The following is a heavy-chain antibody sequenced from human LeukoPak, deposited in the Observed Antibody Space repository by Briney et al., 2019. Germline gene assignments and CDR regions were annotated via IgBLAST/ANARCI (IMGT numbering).Heavy chain of an antibody. CDR2: IYHSGST. CDR1: GGSFSGYY. D-gene: IGHD3-22*01. V-gene: IGHV4-34*01. CDR3: ARLDYYDSSGSYYMDV. J-gene: IGHJ6*03. Sequence: SETLSLTCAVYGGSFSGYYWSWIRQPPGKGLEWIGSIYHSGSTYYNPSLKSRDTISVDTSKNQFSLKLSSVTAADTAVYYCARLDYYDSSGSYYMDVWGKGTTVTVSS.